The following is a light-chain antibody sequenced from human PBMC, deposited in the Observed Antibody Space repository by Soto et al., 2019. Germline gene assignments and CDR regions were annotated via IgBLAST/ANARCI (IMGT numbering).Light chain of an antibody. CDR1: QSVSSYS. J-gene: IGKJ5*01. CDR2: GSS. CDR3: QHFGTSLIT. Sequence: EIVLTQSPGTLSLSPGERATLSCRASQSVSSYSLAWYQQKPGQAPRLLMFGSSSRATGIPDRFSGSGSGTDFTLTISRLDPEDFAVYYCQHFGTSLITFGQGTRLEIK. V-gene: IGKV3-20*01.